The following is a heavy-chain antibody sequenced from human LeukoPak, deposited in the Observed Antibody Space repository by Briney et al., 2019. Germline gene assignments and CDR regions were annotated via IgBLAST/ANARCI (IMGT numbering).Heavy chain of an antibody. Sequence: ASVKVSCKVSGYTLTELSMHWVRQAPGKGLEWMGGFDPEDGETIYAQKFQGRVTMTEDTSTDTAYMELSRLRSDDTAVYYCARANYYGSGYPAFDPWGQGTLVTVSS. CDR1: GYTLTELS. CDR3: ARANYYGSGYPAFDP. J-gene: IGHJ5*02. CDR2: FDPEDGET. D-gene: IGHD3-10*01. V-gene: IGHV1-24*01.